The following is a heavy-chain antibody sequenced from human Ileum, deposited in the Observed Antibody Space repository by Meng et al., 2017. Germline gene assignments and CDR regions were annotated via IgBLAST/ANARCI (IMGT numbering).Heavy chain of an antibody. CDR1: ICFITSDTY. Sequence: QLHLREAGLGLGTPSGTLSLTCAVSICFITSDTYWSWVRLPPGKGLEWIRQISHSGSTFYNPSLKSRVTMSVDKTKSQFSLMLTSVTAADTAVYYCARHGGYYQGFWGQGTLVTVSS. J-gene: IGHJ4*02. CDR2: ISHSGST. D-gene: IGHD4-23*01. CDR3: ARHGGYYQGF. V-gene: IGHV4-4*02.